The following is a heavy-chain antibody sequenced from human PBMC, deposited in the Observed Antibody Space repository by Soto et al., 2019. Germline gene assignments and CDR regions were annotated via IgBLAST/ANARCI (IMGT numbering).Heavy chain of an antibody. D-gene: IGHD2-15*01. CDR2: INPNSGGT. Sequence: ASVKVSCKASGYTFTGYYMHWVRQAPGQGLEWMGWINPNSGGTNYAQKFQGWVTMTRDTSISTAYMELSRLRSDDTAVYYCARDSDCSGGSCYSAWDYWGQGTLVTVSS. V-gene: IGHV1-2*04. J-gene: IGHJ4*02. CDR3: ARDSDCSGGSCYSAWDY. CDR1: GYTFTGYY.